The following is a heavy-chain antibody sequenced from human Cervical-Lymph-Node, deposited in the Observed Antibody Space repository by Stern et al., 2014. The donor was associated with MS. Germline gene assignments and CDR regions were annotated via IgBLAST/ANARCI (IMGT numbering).Heavy chain of an antibody. CDR1: GFTVSNNY. CDR2: IYTDDTT. V-gene: IGHV3-53*01. J-gene: IGHJ3*02. Sequence: VQLVESGGGLIQPGGSLRLSCAAPGFTVSNNYMSWVRQAPGKGLEWVSLIYTDDTTYYAGSAKGRFTISRDSAKNKLFLQMSSLRAEDTAVYYCARAIFGVNTAAMAPDAFDTWGQGTMVTVSS. CDR3: ARAIFGVNTAAMAPDAFDT. D-gene: IGHD3-3*01.